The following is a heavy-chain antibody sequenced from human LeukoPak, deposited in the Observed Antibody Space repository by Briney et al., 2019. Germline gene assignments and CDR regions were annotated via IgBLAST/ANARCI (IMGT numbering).Heavy chain of an antibody. CDR1: GGSISSGDYY. V-gene: IGHV4-30-4*01. CDR3: ARDSSGYQDFDY. D-gene: IGHD3-22*01. CDR2: IYYSGST. Sequence: TLSLTCTVSGGSISSGDYYWSWIRQPPGKGLEWIGYIYYSGSTYYNPSLKSRVTISVDTSKNQFSLKLSSVTAADTAVYYCARDSSGYQDFDYWGQGTLVTVSS. J-gene: IGHJ4*02.